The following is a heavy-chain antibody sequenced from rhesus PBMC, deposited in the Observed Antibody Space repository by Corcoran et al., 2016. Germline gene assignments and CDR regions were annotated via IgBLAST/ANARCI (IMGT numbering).Heavy chain of an antibody. V-gene: IGHV4-169*01. CDR3: ARTLYSNYLDY. CDR2: NYGSGSST. J-gene: IGHJ4*01. CDR1: GGSISSSY. D-gene: IGHD4-23*01. Sequence: QLQLQESGPGLVKPSETLSVTCAVSGGSISSSYWSWIRPAPGKGLEWIGYNYGSGSSTNYNPSLKSRVTQSVDTSKNQLSLELSSVTTADTAVYYCARTLYSNYLDYWGQGVLVTVSS.